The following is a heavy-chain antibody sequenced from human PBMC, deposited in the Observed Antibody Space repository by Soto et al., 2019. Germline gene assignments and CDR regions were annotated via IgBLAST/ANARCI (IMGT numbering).Heavy chain of an antibody. CDR3: ARGNNPFDY. J-gene: IGHJ4*02. Sequence: EVQLVESGGGLVQPGGSLRLSCAASGFTFSPFWMHWVRQVPGKGPVWVSRINSDGNSTSYADSVKGRFTISRDNAKNTVYLQMSSLRAEDTAVSYCARGNNPFDYWGQGALVTVSS. CDR2: INSDGNST. CDR1: GFTFSPFW. D-gene: IGHD1-20*01. V-gene: IGHV3-74*01.